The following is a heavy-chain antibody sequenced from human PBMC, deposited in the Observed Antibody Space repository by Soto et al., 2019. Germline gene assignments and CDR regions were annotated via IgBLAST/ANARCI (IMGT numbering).Heavy chain of an antibody. CDR3: ARDEGCSGGSCHARVYYYYYYGMDV. D-gene: IGHD2-15*01. CDR2: ISYDGSNK. J-gene: IGHJ6*02. Sequence: GGSLRLSCAASGFTFSSYAMHWVRQAPGKGLEWVAVISYDGSNKYYADSVKGRFTISRDNSKNTLYLQMNSPRAEDTAVYYCARDEGCSGGSCHARVYYYYYYGMDVWGQGTTVTVSS. CDR1: GFTFSSYA. V-gene: IGHV3-30-3*01.